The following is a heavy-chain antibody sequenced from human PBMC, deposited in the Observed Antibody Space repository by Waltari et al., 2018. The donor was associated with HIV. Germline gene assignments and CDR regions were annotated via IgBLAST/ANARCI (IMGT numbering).Heavy chain of an antibody. CDR1: GGTFGNSG. V-gene: IGHV1-69*12. Sequence: QVQLVQSGAEMKKPGSSVKVSCKASGGTFGNSGINWVRQAPGQGLEWMGGIIPSFGTTNLAQKYQGRVTISADEFTSTVYMELSSLRSEDTAVYHCARTDTHFWGQGTLVTVSS. J-gene: IGHJ4*02. CDR2: IIPSFGTT. CDR3: ARTDTHF.